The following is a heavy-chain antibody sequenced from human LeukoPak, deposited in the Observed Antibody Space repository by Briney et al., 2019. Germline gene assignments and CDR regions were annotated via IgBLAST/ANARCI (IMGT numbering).Heavy chain of an antibody. Sequence: GASVKVSCKTSGFSFTYFFTGYYIHWVRQAPGQGLEWLGWINTYTGTTDYAQRFQGRVTMTTDTSTSTAYMELRSLRSDDTAVYYCARVSTWGFDPWGQGTLVTVSS. CDR3: ARVSTWGFDP. V-gene: IGHV1-2*02. CDR2: INTYTGTT. D-gene: IGHD7-27*01. CDR1: GFSFTYFFTGYY. J-gene: IGHJ5*02.